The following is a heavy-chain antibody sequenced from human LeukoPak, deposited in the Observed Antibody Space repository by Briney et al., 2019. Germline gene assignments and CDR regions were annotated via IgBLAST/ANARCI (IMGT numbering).Heavy chain of an antibody. CDR2: IYTSGST. V-gene: IGHV4-4*07. Sequence: SETLSLTCTVSGGSISSYYWSWIRQPAGKGLEWIGRIYTSGSTNYNPSLKSRVTISVDKSKNQFSLKLSSVTAADTVVYYCARDLYCSGTSCRANNWFDPWGQGTLVTVSS. CDR1: GGSISSYY. J-gene: IGHJ5*02. D-gene: IGHD2-2*01. CDR3: ARDLYCSGTSCRANNWFDP.